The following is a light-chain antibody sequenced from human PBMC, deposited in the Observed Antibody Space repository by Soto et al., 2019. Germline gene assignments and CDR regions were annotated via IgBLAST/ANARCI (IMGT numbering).Light chain of an antibody. CDR1: QNVANY. J-gene: IGKJ1*01. Sequence: EIVLTQSPATLSLSPGERATLSCRASQNVANYLDWYQQKPGQAPRLLIYESSNRATGIAARFSGSGSGTDFTLTISSLEPEDFAVYYCQKRSNWPQTFGQGTKVDIK. CDR2: ESS. CDR3: QKRSNWPQT. V-gene: IGKV3-11*01.